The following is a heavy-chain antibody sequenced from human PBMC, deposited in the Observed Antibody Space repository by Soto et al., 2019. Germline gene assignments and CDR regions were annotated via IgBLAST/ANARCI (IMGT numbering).Heavy chain of an antibody. Sequence: SETLSLTCTVSGGSISSYYWSWIRQPPGKGLEWIGFIAYSGGTNYNPSLRSRVTISADTSKNQFSLNLNSLTAADTAVYYCARDPSGGAGYFDYWGQGTLVTVSS. CDR1: GGSISSYY. D-gene: IGHD5-12*01. CDR3: ARDPSGGAGYFDY. J-gene: IGHJ4*02. V-gene: IGHV4-59*01. CDR2: IAYSGGT.